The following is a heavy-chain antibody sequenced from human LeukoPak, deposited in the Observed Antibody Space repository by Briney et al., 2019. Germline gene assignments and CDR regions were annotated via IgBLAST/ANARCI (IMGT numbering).Heavy chain of an antibody. D-gene: IGHD5-18*01. CDR3: AKEVNWIQLWYLDY. J-gene: IGHJ4*02. CDR1: GFTFSSYA. V-gene: IGHV3-23*01. CDR2: ISGSGGST. Sequence: PGGSLRLSCAASGFTFSSYAMSWVRQAPVKGLEWVSAISGSGGSTYYADSVKGRFTISRDNSKNTLYLQMNSLRAEDTAVYYCAKEVNWIQLWYLDYWGQGTLVTVSS.